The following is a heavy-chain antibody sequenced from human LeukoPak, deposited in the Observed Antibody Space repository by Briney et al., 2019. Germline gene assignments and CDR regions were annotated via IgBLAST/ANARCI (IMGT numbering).Heavy chain of an antibody. D-gene: IGHD2-21*02. CDR2: IYPGDSHT. V-gene: IGHV5-51*01. Sequence: GESLKISCKFSGYSFTSYWIGWVRQMPGKGLEWMGIIYPGDSHTRYSPSFRGQVTISADKSINTPYLHWSSLKASDTAMYYCARLGPLAYCGGDCFPDAFEMWGQGTMVTVSS. J-gene: IGHJ3*02. CDR1: GYSFTSYW. CDR3: ARLGPLAYCGGDCFPDAFEM.